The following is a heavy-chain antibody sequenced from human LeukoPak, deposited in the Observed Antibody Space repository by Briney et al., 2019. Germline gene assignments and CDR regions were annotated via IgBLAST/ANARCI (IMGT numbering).Heavy chain of an antibody. CDR3: ARDSSSFPTYFDC. Sequence: GGSLRLSCVAPGFTVSSNYMSWVRQAPGKGLEWVSLLYSDGSTFYGDSVKGRFTISRDNSKNTVYLQMNSLRGEDTAVYYCARDSSSFPTYFDCWGQGTLVTVSS. D-gene: IGHD2/OR15-2a*01. V-gene: IGHV3-53*01. CDR1: GFTVSSNY. CDR2: LYSDGST. J-gene: IGHJ4*02.